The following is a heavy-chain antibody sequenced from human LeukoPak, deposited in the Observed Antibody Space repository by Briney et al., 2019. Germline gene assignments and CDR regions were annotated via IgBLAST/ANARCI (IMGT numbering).Heavy chain of an antibody. Sequence: SETLSLTCAVSGYSISSGYYWGWIRQPSGKGLEWIGSIYHSGSTYYNPSLKSRVTISVDTSKNQFSLKLSSVTAADTAVYYCARRRTGVSFDYWGQGTLVTVSS. CDR1: GYSISSGYY. V-gene: IGHV4-38-2*01. J-gene: IGHJ4*02. CDR2: IYHSGST. CDR3: ARRRTGVSFDY. D-gene: IGHD3-10*01.